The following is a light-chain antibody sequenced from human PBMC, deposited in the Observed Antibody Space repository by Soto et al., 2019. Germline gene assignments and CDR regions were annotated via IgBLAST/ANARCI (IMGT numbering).Light chain of an antibody. CDR2: DAS. Sequence: EIVLTQSPGTLSLSPGERATLSCRASQSVGSDYLAWYQQNPGQAPRLLIYDASNRATGIPARFSGSGSGTDFTLTISSLEPEDFAVYYCQQRSNWPPTWTFGQGTKVDIK. CDR3: QQRSNWPPTWT. J-gene: IGKJ1*01. CDR1: QSVGSDY. V-gene: IGKV3-11*01.